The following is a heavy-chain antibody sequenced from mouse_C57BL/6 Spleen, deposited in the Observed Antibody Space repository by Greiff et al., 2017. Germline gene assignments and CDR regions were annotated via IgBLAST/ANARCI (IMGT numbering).Heavy chain of an antibody. V-gene: IGHV1-81*01. D-gene: IGHD2-3*01. CDR1: GYTFTSYG. CDR3: ARERVYGGYFYWYFDV. CDR2: IYPRSGNT. J-gene: IGHJ1*03. Sequence: QVQLQQSGAELARPGASVKLSCKASGYTFTSYGISWVKQRTGQGLEWIGEIYPRSGNTYYNEKFKGKATLTADKSSSTAYMELRSLTSEDSAVYFCARERVYGGYFYWYFDVWGTGTTVTVSS.